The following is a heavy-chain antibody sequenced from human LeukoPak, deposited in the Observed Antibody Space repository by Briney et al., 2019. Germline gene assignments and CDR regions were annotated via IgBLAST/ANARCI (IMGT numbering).Heavy chain of an antibody. CDR2: IYVDGST. V-gene: IGHV3-53*01. Sequence: GGSLRLSCAASGFTVSSNYMNWVRQAPGKGLEWVSGIYVDGSTYYADSVKGRFTISRDNSKNTLYLQMNSLRAEDTAVYYCAREGDFWSGYSDWGQGTLVTVSS. CDR1: GFTVSSNY. D-gene: IGHD3-3*01. CDR3: AREGDFWSGYSD. J-gene: IGHJ4*02.